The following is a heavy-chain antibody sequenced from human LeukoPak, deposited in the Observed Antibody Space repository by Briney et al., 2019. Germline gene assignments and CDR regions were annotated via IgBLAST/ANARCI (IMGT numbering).Heavy chain of an antibody. CDR3: ARVEYSSGCFSDY. V-gene: IGHV7-4-1*02. CDR1: GYTSTSYA. J-gene: IGHJ4*02. D-gene: IGHD6-19*01. CDR2: INTNTGNP. Sequence: GASVKVSCKASGYTSTSYAMNWVRQAPGQELEWMGWINTNTGNPTYAQGFTGRFVFSLDTSVSTAYLQISSLKAEDTAVYYCARVEYSSGCFSDYWGQGTLVTVSS.